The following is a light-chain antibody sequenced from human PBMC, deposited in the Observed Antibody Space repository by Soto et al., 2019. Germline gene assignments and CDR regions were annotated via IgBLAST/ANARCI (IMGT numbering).Light chain of an antibody. J-gene: IGLJ2*01. CDR3: SSFAGSPVV. CDR2: VVS. Sequence: QSALTQPPSASGSPGQSVTITCSGTSSDVGEENYVSWYQQHPGKVPKLILYVVSKRPSGVPDRFSGSRSGNTASLTVSGLQAEKEADYYCSSFAGSPVVFGGGTKLSVL. CDR1: SSDVGEENY. V-gene: IGLV2-8*01.